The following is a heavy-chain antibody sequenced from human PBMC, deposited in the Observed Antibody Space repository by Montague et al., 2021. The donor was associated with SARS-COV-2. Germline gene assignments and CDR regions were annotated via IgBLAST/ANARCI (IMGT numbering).Heavy chain of an antibody. J-gene: IGHJ6*02. Sequence: SLRLSCAASGFTFSTYNMNWVRQAPGTGLEWVSSLTNNNNYIYYGDSVRGRFTISGDNAKNSLYLQMINLRAEDTGVYYCARGAEYYYYGMDVWGLGTKVTVSS. CDR1: GFTFSTYN. V-gene: IGHV3-21*01. CDR2: LTNNNNYI. CDR3: ARGAEYYYYGMDV.